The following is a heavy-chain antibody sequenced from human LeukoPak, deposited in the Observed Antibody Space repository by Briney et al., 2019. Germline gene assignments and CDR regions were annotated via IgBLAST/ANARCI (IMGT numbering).Heavy chain of an antibody. D-gene: IGHD3-10*01. CDR3: ARGMYYYGSGSSFDN. J-gene: IGHJ4*02. CDR2: INSDGSST. V-gene: IGHV3-74*01. CDR1: GFTFSSYW. Sequence: GGSLRLSCAASGFTFSSYWMHWVRQAPGKGLVWVSRINSDGSSTSYADSVKGRFTISRDNAKNSLYLQMNSLRAEDTAVYYCARGMYYYGSGSSFDNWGQGTLVTVSS.